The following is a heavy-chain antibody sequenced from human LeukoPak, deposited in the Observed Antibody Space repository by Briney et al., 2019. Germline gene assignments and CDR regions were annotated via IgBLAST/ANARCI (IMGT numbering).Heavy chain of an antibody. J-gene: IGHJ4*02. V-gene: IGHV1-69*13. CDR2: IIPIFGTA. D-gene: IGHD7-27*01. CDR1: GYTFTSYY. CDR3: ADLLGISGY. Sequence: SVKVSCKASGYTFTSYYMHWVRQAPGQGLEWMGGIIPIFGTANYAQKFQGRVTITADESTSTAYMELSSLRSEDTAVYYCADLLGISGYWGQGTLVTVSS.